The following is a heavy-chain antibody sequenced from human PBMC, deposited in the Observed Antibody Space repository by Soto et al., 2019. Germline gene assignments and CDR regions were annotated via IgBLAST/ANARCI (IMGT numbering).Heavy chain of an antibody. D-gene: IGHD5-12*01. CDR3: ARGSADGYNRELDAFDI. Sequence: SETLSLTCTVSGGSVSSGSYYWSWIRQPPGKGLEWIGYIYYSGSTNYNPSLKSRVTITADESTNTAYMELSSLRSEDTAVFYCARGSADGYNRELDAFDIWGQGTMDTVSS. V-gene: IGHV4-61*01. J-gene: IGHJ3*02. CDR2: IYYSGST. CDR1: GGSVSSGSYY.